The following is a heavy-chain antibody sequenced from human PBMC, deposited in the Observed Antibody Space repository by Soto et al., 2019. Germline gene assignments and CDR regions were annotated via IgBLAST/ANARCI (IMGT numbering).Heavy chain of an antibody. CDR1: GFTFSSYG. CDR3: AKVAAVAGVYYYYGMDV. CDR2: ISYDGSNK. J-gene: IGHJ6*02. Sequence: QVQLVESGGGVVQPGRSLRLSCAASGFTFSSYGMHWVRQAPGKGLEWVAVISYDGSNKYYADSVKGRFTISGDNSKNTLYLQMNSLRAEDTAVYYCAKVAAVAGVYYYYGMDVWGQGTTVTVSS. V-gene: IGHV3-30*18. D-gene: IGHD6-19*01.